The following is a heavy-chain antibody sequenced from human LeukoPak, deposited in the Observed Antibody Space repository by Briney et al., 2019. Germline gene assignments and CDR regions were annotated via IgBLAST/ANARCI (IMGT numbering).Heavy chain of an antibody. Sequence: EASVKVSCKASGGTFSSYTISWVRQAPGQGLEWMGRIIPILGIANYAQKFQGRVTITADKSTSTAYMELSSLRSEDTAVYYCARDRGELQDAFDIWGQGTMVTVSS. CDR1: GGTFSSYT. V-gene: IGHV1-69*04. CDR3: ARDRGELQDAFDI. J-gene: IGHJ3*02. CDR2: IIPILGIA. D-gene: IGHD1-7*01.